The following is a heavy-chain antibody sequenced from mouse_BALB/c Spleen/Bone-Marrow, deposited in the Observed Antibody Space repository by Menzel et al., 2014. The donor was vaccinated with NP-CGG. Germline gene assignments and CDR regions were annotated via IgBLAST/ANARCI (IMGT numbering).Heavy chain of an antibody. CDR1: DYTFTSYW. D-gene: IGHD6-1*01. CDR3: ARTFQPRRAVDY. J-gene: IGHJ4*01. V-gene: IGHV1-74*01. CDR2: IDPSNSET. Sequence: VHLVESGPELVRPGASVKMSCKASDYTFTSYWMHWVKQRPGQGLERIGMIDPSNSETRLNQKFKDKATLNVDKSSNTAYMHLSSLTSEDSAVYYCARTFQPRRAVDYWGQGSSVTVSS.